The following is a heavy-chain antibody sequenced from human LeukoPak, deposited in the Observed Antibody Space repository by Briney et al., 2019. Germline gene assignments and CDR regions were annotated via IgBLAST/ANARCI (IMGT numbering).Heavy chain of an antibody. CDR1: GGSISSYY. J-gene: IGHJ4*02. Sequence: SETLSLTCTVSGGSISSYYWSWIRQPPGKGLEWIGYIYYSGSTNYNPSLKSRVTISVDTSKNQFSLKLSSVTAADTAVYYCARETLLHSRYFDYWGQGTLVTVSS. CDR3: ARETLLHSRYFDY. CDR2: IYYSGST. V-gene: IGHV4-59*01.